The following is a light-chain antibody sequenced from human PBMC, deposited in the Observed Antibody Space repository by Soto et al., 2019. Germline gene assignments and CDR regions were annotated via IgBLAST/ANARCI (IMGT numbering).Light chain of an antibody. CDR3: QQYNNWPWT. CDR2: DAS. CDR1: QTVRNNY. J-gene: IGKJ1*01. Sequence: EFVLTQSPGTLSLSPGERATLSCRASQTVRNNYLAWYQQKPGQAPRLLIYDASSRATGIPDRFSGGGSGTDFTLTISSLQSEDFAFYYCQQYNNWPWTFGQGTKVDI. V-gene: IGKV3D-20*02.